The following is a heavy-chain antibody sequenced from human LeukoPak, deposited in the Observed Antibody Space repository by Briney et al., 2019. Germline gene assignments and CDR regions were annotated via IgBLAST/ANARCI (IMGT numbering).Heavy chain of an antibody. V-gene: IGHV3-23*01. CDR1: GFTFSRYA. D-gene: IGHD5-18*01. CDR3: AKEREWGIQLSYYYMDV. CDR2: ISGSGGST. Sequence: GGSLGLSCAASGFTFSRYAMSWVRQAPGKGLEWVSAISGSGGSTYYADSVKGRFTISRDNSKNTLYLQMNSLRAEDTAVYYCAKEREWGIQLSYYYMDVWGKGTTVTVSS. J-gene: IGHJ6*03.